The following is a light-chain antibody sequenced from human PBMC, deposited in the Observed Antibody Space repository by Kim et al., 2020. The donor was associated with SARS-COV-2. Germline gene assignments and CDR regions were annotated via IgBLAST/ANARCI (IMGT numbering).Light chain of an antibody. J-gene: IGKJ1*01. CDR3: QQHNNWPRT. CDR2: GAS. Sequence: SVSPGERATHSCRASQSVSINLAWYQQKPGQAPRLLIYGASTRATGIPARFSGSGSGTEFTLTISSLQSEDFAVYYCQQHNNWPRTFGQGTKVDIK. CDR1: QSVSIN. V-gene: IGKV3-15*01.